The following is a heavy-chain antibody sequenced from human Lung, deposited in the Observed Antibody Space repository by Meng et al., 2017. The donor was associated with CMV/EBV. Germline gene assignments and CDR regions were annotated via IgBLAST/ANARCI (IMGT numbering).Heavy chain of an antibody. V-gene: IGHV3-48*03. CDR1: GFRFSSYE. Sequence: GGSLRLSCAASGFRFSSYEINWVRQTPGKGLEWVSYISGSGDTTNYADSVKGRFTISRDNAKSSLYLQMKSLRTEDTAVYYCARESGPMGGNYFGLDYWGQGTLVTVSS. J-gene: IGHJ4*02. D-gene: IGHD2/OR15-2a*01. CDR2: ISGSGDTT. CDR3: ARESGPMGGNYFGLDY.